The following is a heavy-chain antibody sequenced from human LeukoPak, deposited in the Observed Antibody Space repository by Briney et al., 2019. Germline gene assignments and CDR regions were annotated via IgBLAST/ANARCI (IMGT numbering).Heavy chain of an antibody. Sequence: SQTLSLTCAVSGGSISSGGYSWSWIRQPPGKGLEWIGYIYHSGSTYYNPSLKSRVTISVDTSKNQFSLKLSSVTPADTAVYYCARQVYSSSWSYFFEYWGQGFLVTVSS. CDR3: ARQVYSSSWSYFFEY. D-gene: IGHD6-13*01. CDR2: IYHSGST. J-gene: IGHJ4*02. V-gene: IGHV4-30-2*02. CDR1: GGSISSGGYS.